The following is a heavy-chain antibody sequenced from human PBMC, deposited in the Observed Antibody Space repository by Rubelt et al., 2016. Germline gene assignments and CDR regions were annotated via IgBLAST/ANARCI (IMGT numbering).Heavy chain of an antibody. D-gene: IGHD5-18*01. Sequence: GGSLRLSCAASEFIFSTYDMHWVRQTTGKRLEWVSSIGTAGDTHYADSVKGRVTISRENAKNSLYLQMNSLRDEDTAVYYCARGRVVARITEDTAMVPDWGQGTLVTVSS. CDR3: ARGRVVARITEDTAMVPD. J-gene: IGHJ4*02. V-gene: IGHV3-13*01. CDR2: IGTAGDT. CDR1: EFIFSTYD.